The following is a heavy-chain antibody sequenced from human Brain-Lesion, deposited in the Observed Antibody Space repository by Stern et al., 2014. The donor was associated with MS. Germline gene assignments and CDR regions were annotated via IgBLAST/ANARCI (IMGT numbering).Heavy chain of an antibody. CDR3: ATLSPGAGGNYYRHFDY. V-gene: IGHV1-24*01. D-gene: IGHD1-26*01. Sequence: QVHLVESGAEVKKPGASVKVSCKVSGYTLTELSMPWVRQAPRQGLEWMGGFDPEDGETIYAQKFQGRVTMTEDTSTDTAYMELSSLRSEDTAVYYCATLSPGAGGNYYRHFDYWGQGTLVTVSS. CDR2: FDPEDGET. J-gene: IGHJ4*02. CDR1: GYTLTELS.